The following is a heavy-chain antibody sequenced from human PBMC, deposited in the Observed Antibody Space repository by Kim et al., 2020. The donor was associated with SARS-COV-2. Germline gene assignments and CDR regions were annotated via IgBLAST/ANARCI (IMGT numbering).Heavy chain of an antibody. D-gene: IGHD6-13*01. Sequence: VKGRFTISRDKSKNTLYLQVNSLRAGETAVYYCARDRPTIAAAASGMDVWGQGTTVTVS. J-gene: IGHJ6*02. CDR3: ARDRPTIAAAASGMDV. V-gene: IGHV3-30*07.